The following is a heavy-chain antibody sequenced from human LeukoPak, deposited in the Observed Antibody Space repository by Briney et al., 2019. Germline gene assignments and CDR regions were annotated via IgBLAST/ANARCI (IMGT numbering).Heavy chain of an antibody. Sequence: PGGSLRLSCAASGFPFGSYWMSWVRQAPGKGLQWVANIKTDGSETYYLDSVKGRFTISRDNSKNTLYLQMNSLRAEDTAVYYCAKNRLLWFGEPIPDYWGQGTLVTVSS. CDR3: AKNRLLWFGEPIPDY. CDR1: GFPFGSYW. J-gene: IGHJ4*02. D-gene: IGHD3-10*01. CDR2: IKTDGSET. V-gene: IGHV3-7*01.